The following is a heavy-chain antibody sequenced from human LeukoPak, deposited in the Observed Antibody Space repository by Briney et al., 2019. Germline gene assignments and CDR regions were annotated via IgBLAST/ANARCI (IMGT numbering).Heavy chain of an antibody. CDR1: GFTFSDYY. J-gene: IGHJ4*02. V-gene: IGHV3-11*04. Sequence: GGSLRLSCAASGFTFSDYYMSWIRQAPGKGVEWGSYISSSGSTIYYADSVKGRFTISRDNAKKSLYLQMNRVRAEDTAVYYCARLHPDIVVVPAAIRGDYWGQGTLVTVSS. D-gene: IGHD2-2*01. CDR3: ARLHPDIVVVPAAIRGDY. CDR2: ISSSGSTI.